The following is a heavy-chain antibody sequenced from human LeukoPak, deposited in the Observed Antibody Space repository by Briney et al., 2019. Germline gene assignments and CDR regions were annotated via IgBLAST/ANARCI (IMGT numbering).Heavy chain of an antibody. CDR1: GFTFSSYG. D-gene: IGHD6-19*01. J-gene: IGHJ1*01. V-gene: IGHV3-30*18. CDR3: AKDRVAVADSFQH. CDR2: ISYDGSNK. Sequence: GGSLRLSCAASGFTFSSYGMHWVRQAPGKGLEWVAVISYDGSNKYYADSVKGRFTISRDNSKNTLYLQMNSLRAEDTAVYYCAKDRVAVADSFQHWGQGTLVTVSS.